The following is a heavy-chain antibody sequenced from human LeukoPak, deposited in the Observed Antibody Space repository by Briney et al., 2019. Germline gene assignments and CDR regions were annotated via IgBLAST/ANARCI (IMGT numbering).Heavy chain of an antibody. CDR1: GFSLSINI. V-gene: IGHV3-21*01. CDR3: ARGLYSSGPSSSFDI. D-gene: IGHD6-19*01. Sequence: GGSLRLSCAASGFSLSINIMNWVRQAPGKGLEWVSSISSSRSYMNYADSLQARFRKSLDLQMNSLRAEDTAVCDCARGLYSSGPSSSFDIWGQGTMDTVSS. CDR2: ISSSRSYM. J-gene: IGHJ3*02.